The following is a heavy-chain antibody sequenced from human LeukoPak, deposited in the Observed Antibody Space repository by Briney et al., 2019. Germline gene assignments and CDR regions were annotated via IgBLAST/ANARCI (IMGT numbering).Heavy chain of an antibody. CDR1: GGPISSGDDY. J-gene: IGHJ4*02. CDR2: IYYSGST. Sequence: TLSLTCTVSGGPISSGDDYWSWIRQPPGKGLEWPGYIYYSGSTYFTPSLHSQHSIFVDQSKHQVSLMVSSVTAVDMAVDYCARECTRLSSGSPVDYWGQATPVTAPS. CDR3: ARECTRLSSGSPVDY. D-gene: IGHD1-26*01. V-gene: IGHV4-30-4*08.